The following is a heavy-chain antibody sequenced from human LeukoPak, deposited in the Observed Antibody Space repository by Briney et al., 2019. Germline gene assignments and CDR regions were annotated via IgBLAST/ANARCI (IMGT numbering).Heavy chain of an antibody. CDR3: ARGVYDSSGYYVLKKYYFHS. D-gene: IGHD3-22*01. V-gene: IGHV4-34*01. Sequence: SETLSLTCAVYGGSFSGYYWSWIRQPPGKGLEWIGEINHSGSTNYNPSLKSRVTISVDTSKNQFSLKLSSVTAADTAVYYCARGVYDSSGYYVLKKYYFHSWAQGPLVTVSS. CDR1: GGSFSGYY. J-gene: IGHJ4*02. CDR2: INHSGST.